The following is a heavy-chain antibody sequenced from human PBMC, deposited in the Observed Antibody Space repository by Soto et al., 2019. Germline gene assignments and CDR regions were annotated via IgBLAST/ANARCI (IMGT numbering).Heavy chain of an antibody. CDR2: IYHSGST. Sequence: SETPSLTCAVSVGSVSSRNWAGWVHKPPGKGLELIGEIYHSGSTNYNPSLKSRVTISVDKSKNQFSLKLSSVTAADTAVYYCARDRVVPAAMQIYYYYGMDVWGQGTTVTVSS. CDR3: ARDRVVPAAMQIYYYYGMDV. J-gene: IGHJ6*02. CDR1: VGSVSSRNW. D-gene: IGHD2-2*01. V-gene: IGHV4-4*02.